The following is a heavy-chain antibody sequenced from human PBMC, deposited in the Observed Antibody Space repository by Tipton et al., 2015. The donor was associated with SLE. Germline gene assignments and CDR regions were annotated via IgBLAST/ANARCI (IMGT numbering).Heavy chain of an antibody. D-gene: IGHD6-6*01. CDR3: ASVLEYSSSFNLYYYYGMDV. CDR1: GFTFSSYA. J-gene: IGHJ6*02. V-gene: IGHV3-30*04. CDR2: ISYDGSNK. Sequence: SLRLSCAASGFTFSSYAMHWVRQAPGKGLEWVAVISYDGSNKYYADSVKGRFTISRDNSKNTLYLQMNSLRAEDTAVYYCASVLEYSSSFNLYYYYGMDVWGQGTTVTVSS.